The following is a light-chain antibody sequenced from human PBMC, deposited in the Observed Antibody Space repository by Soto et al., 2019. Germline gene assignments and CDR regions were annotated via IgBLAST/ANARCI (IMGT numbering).Light chain of an antibody. CDR1: QSVGSN. J-gene: IGKJ2*01. Sequence: EMVMTQSPATLSVSPGDGATLSCRASQSVGSNLAWFQQKPGQAPRLLIYGASTRATGIPARFSGSGSGTEFTLTISSLQSEAFAVYYCQQYYNWPRTFGQGTKLEIK. V-gene: IGKV3-15*01. CDR3: QQYYNWPRT. CDR2: GAS.